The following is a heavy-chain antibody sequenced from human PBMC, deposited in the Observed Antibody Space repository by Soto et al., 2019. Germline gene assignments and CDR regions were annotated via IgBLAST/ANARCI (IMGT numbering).Heavy chain of an antibody. Sequence: QEQLVESGGGVVLPGRSLRLSCAASGFDFNIFGIHWVRQAPGKGLEWVSIISYDASIISYSDSVTGRFTISRDNSKNTVSLQMISLRPDDTAIYYCARDRNSYGSGSPPDGIDLWGQGTLVTVSA. V-gene: IGHV3-30*03. J-gene: IGHJ3*01. CDR3: ARDRNSYGSGSPPDGIDL. CDR1: GFDFNIFG. D-gene: IGHD3-10*01. CDR2: ISYDASII.